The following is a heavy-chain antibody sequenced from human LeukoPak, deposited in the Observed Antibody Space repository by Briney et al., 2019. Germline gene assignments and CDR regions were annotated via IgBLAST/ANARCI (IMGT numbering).Heavy chain of an antibody. CDR3: AGGGVVVTDTPHSFDI. Sequence: SETLSLTCTVSGGSISSYYWSWIRQPPGKGLEWIGYIYYSGSTNYNPSLKSRVTISVDTSKNQFSLKLTSVTAADTAVYYCAGGGVVVTDTPHSFDIWGQGTMVTVSS. CDR1: GGSISSYY. CDR2: IYYSGST. V-gene: IGHV4-59*12. J-gene: IGHJ3*02. D-gene: IGHD2-21*02.